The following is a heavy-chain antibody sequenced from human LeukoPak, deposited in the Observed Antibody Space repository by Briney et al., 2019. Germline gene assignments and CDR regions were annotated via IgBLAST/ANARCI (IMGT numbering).Heavy chain of an antibody. CDR1: GFTVSSNY. CDR2: IYSGGST. Sequence: GGSLRLSCAASGFTVSSNYMSWVRQAPGKGLEWVSVIYSGGSTYYADSVKGRFTISRDNSKNTLYLQMNSLRAEDTAVYYCARALYYDSSGYYYPFYYGMDVWGQGTTVTVSS. CDR3: ARALYYDSSGYYYPFYYGMDV. D-gene: IGHD3-22*01. V-gene: IGHV3-53*01. J-gene: IGHJ6*02.